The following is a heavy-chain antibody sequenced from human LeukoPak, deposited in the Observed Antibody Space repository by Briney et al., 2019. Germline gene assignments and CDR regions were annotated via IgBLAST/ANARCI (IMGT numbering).Heavy chain of an antibody. J-gene: IGHJ4*02. CDR1: GGSISIYY. D-gene: IGHD3-16*01. CDR3: ARVGDYALKD. V-gene: IGHV4-4*07. CDR2: IDTSGIT. Sequence: SETLSLTCTVSGGSISIYYWSWIRQPAGKGLEWIGRIDTSGITNYNPSLKSRVSMSVDTSKNQFSLRLSSVTAADTAVYYCARVGDYALKDWGQGTLVTVSS.